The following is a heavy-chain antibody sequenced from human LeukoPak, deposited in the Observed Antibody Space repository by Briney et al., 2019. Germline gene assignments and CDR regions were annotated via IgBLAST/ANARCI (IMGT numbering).Heavy chain of an antibody. J-gene: IGHJ4*02. CDR1: GYTFTSYD. CDR2: MNPNSGNT. D-gene: IGHD1-26*01. Sequence: ASVKVSCKASGYTFTSYDINWVRQATGQGLEWMGWMNPNSGNTGYAQKFQGGVTITRNTSISTAYMELSSLRSDDTAVYYCARGSIVGATFDYFDYWGQGTLVTVSS. V-gene: IGHV1-8*03. CDR3: ARGSIVGATFDYFDY.